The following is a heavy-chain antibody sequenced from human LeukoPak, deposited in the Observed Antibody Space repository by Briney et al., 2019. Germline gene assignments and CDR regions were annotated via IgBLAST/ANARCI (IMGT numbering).Heavy chain of an antibody. D-gene: IGHD5-24*01. Sequence: SGGSLRLSCAASGFTFSSSWMSWVRQAPGKGLERVANIKSDGSETYYVDSVKGRFTISRDNAKNSVFLQMNSLRAEDTAVYCCARDWGGQQFDYWGQGTLVTVST. J-gene: IGHJ4*02. CDR3: ARDWGGQQFDY. CDR2: IKSDGSET. CDR1: GFTFSSSW. V-gene: IGHV3-7*01.